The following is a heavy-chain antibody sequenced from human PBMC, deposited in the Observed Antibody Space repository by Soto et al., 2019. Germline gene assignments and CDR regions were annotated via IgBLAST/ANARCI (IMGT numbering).Heavy chain of an antibody. CDR2: ISYDGSNK. V-gene: IGHV3-30*18. CDR1: GFTFSSYG. Sequence: GGSLRLSCAASGFTFSSYGMHWVRQAPGKGLEWVAVISYDGSNKYYADSVKGRFTISRDNSKNTLYLQMNSLRAEDTAVYYCAKSDCGGDCYPTYYFDYWGQGTLVTVSS. J-gene: IGHJ4*02. D-gene: IGHD2-21*02. CDR3: AKSDCGGDCYPTYYFDY.